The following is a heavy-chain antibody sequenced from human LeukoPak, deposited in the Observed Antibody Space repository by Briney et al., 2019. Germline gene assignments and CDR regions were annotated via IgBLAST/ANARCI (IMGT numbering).Heavy chain of an antibody. J-gene: IGHJ5*02. V-gene: IGHV1-8*01. CDR2: MNPNSGNT. CDR3: ARGIPAAAGGNWFDR. D-gene: IGHD6-25*01. Sequence: ASVKVSCKASAYTFTNYDINWVRQAPGQGLEWMGWMNPNSGNTDYAQKFQGRVTMTSDTSISTAYMELSSLRSEDTAVYYCARGIPAAAGGNWFDRWGQGTLVTVSS. CDR1: AYTFTNYD.